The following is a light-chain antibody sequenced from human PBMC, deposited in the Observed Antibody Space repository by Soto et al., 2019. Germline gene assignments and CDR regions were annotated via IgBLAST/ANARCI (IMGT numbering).Light chain of an antibody. CDR3: QSYDSSLSGSYV. Sequence: QSVLTQPPSVSGAPGQRVTISCTGTSSNIGADYDVQWYQQLPGTAPKLLIYGDSNRPSGVPDRFSGSKSGTSASLAITGLQAEDEADYYCQSYDSSLSGSYVFGTGTRSPS. CDR2: GDS. V-gene: IGLV1-40*01. CDR1: SSNIGADYD. J-gene: IGLJ1*01.